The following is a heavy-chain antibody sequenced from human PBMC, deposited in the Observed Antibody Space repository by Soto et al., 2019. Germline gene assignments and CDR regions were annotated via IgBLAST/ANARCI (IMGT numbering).Heavy chain of an antibody. D-gene: IGHD6-19*01. CDR1: GCTFSSHA. J-gene: IGHJ4*02. V-gene: IGHV1-69*13. CDR3: AREQDSDNSGYFRTYLDS. Sequence: AVKVSRKASGCTFSSHAVNWVRQAAGQGLEWMGGIIPLSGRVTYAQKFQHRSTITADESTTAAYMDLTNLRSDDTAIYYCAREQDSDNSGYFRTYLDSWGQGTLVTVSS. CDR2: IIPLSGRV.